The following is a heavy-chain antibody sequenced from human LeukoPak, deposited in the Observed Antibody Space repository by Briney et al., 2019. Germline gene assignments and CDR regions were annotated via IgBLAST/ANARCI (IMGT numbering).Heavy chain of an antibody. CDR3: ARNSLCSSTSCYPHFDY. CDR1: GYTFTSYY. CDR2: INPSGGST. D-gene: IGHD2-2*01. V-gene: IGHV1-46*03. Sequence: ASVKVSCKASGYTFTSYYMHWVRQAPGQGLEWMGIINPSGGSTSYAQKFQGRVTMTRNTSTSTVYMELSSLRSEDPAVYYCARNSLCSSTSCYPHFDYWGQGTLVTVSS. J-gene: IGHJ4*02.